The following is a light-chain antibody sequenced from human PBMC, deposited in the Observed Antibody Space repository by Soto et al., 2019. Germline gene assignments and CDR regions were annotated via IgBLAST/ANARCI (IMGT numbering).Light chain of an antibody. V-gene: IGKV2-28*01. CDR1: QSLLYRDGYNY. Sequence: DIVMAHSPISLHVTPGEPASISCRSRQSLLYRDGYNYFECYLQKPGQSPPLRVYLGGNPASGVTDRFSGSGSGTEFTPKISRVEAEDGGFYYCMQVLQSPLTFGGGTKVEFK. CDR2: LGG. J-gene: IGKJ4*01. CDR3: MQVLQSPLT.